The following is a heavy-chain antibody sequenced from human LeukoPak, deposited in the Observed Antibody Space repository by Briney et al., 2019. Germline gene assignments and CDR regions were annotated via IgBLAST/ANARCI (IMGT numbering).Heavy chain of an antibody. D-gene: IGHD4-17*01. V-gene: IGHV1-18*01. CDR1: GYTFTSYG. CDR3: AADRYGDYKGVYYYYGMDV. Sequence: GASVKVSCKASGYTFTSYGISWVRQAPGQGLEWMGWISAYNGNTNYAQKLQGRVTMTTDTSTSTAYMELRSLRSDDTAVYYCAADRYGDYKGVYYYYGMDVWGQGTTVTVSS. CDR2: ISAYNGNT. J-gene: IGHJ6*02.